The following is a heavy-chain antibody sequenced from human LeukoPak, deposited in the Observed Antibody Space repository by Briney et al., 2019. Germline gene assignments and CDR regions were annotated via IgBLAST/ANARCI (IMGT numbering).Heavy chain of an antibody. CDR3: ARDLSSTSNWELDY. V-gene: IGHV1-2*06. D-gene: IGHD7-27*01. CDR2: INPNSGDT. Sequence: GASVKASCKASGYTFTGYFMHWVRQAPGQGLEWMGRINPNSGDTNYAQTLQGRVTMTRDTSISTVYMELSRLRSDDTAVYYCARDLSSTSNWELDYWGQGTLVTVSS. J-gene: IGHJ4*02. CDR1: GYTFTGYF.